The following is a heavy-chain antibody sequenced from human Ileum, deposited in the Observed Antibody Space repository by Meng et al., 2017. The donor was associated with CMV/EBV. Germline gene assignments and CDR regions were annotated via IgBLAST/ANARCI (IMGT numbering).Heavy chain of an antibody. V-gene: IGHV3-74*01. CDR1: GFTFGSYW. J-gene: IGHJ4*02. CDR3: TRGADGYGNFDV. CDR2: INGGANSI. D-gene: IGHD5-24*01. Sequence: GGSLRLSCAASGFTFGSYWMHWVRQAPGKGLVWVARINGGANSINYADFVKGRFTISRDNAKNTLYLQMNTLRAEDTAVYYCTRGADGYGNFDVWGQGTLVTFSS.